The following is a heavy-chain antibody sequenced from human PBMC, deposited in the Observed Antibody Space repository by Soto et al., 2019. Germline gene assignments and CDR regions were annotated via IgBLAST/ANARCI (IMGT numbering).Heavy chain of an antibody. CDR1: GYTFTSHG. J-gene: IGHJ6*03. CDR3: ARIVRGSNIDYYCYMDV. D-gene: IGHD3-10*01. V-gene: IGHV1-18*01. Sequence: QVQLVQSGAEVKKPGASVKVSCKASGYTFTSHGISWVRQAPGQGLEWMGWISANNGDTNYAQKFQGRVTVTTDTSTSTGYLELRSLRSEDTAVYYCARIVRGSNIDYYCYMDVWGIGTTVTVS. CDR2: ISANNGDT.